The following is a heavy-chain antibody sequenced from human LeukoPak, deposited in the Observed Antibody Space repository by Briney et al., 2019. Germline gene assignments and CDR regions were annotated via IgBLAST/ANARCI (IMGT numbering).Heavy chain of an antibody. CDR2: ISGSGGST. V-gene: IGHV3-23*01. J-gene: IGHJ3*02. Sequence: GGSLRLSCAASGFTFSSHAMSWVRQAPGKGLEWVSAISGSGGSTFYADSVKGRFTISRDNSKNTLYLQMNSLRAEDAAVYYCAANTPRVVREDAFDIWGQGTMVTVSS. CDR1: GFTFSSHA. D-gene: IGHD2-21*01. CDR3: AANTPRVVREDAFDI.